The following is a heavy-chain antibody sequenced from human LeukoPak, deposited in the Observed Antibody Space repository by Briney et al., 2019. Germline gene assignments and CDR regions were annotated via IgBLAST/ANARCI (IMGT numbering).Heavy chain of an antibody. CDR3: AKGPYYGSGSSYYYYGLDV. Sequence: GGSLRLSCAASGFTFSSYAMSWVRQAPGKGLEWVSAISGSGSTYYADSVKGRFTNSRDNSKNTLYLQMNSLRAEDTAVYYCAKGPYYGSGSSYYYYGLDVWGQGTTVTVS. V-gene: IGHV3-23*01. CDR2: ISGSGST. J-gene: IGHJ6*02. D-gene: IGHD3-10*01. CDR1: GFTFSSYA.